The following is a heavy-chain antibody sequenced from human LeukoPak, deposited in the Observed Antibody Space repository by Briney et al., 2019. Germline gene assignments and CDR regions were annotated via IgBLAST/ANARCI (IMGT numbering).Heavy chain of an antibody. J-gene: IGHJ4*02. CDR2: MNPNSGNR. CDR3: AAHLSMVRGVNDY. V-gene: IGHV1-8*03. Sequence: ASVKVSCKASGYTFTSYDINWVRQATGQGLEWMGWMNPNSGNRGYAQKFQGRVTISRNTSISTAYMELSSLRSEDTAVYYCAAHLSMVRGVNDYWGQGTLVTVSS. CDR1: GYTFTSYD. D-gene: IGHD3-10*01.